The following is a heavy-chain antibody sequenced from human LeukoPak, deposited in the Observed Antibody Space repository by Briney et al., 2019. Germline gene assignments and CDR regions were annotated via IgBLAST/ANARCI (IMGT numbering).Heavy chain of an antibody. Sequence: GGSLRLSCAASGFTFSSYAMSWVRQAPGKGLEWVSAISGSGGSTYYADSVKGRFTISRDNSKNTLYLQMNSLRAEDTAVYYCAKASRGYSGYEPTLFGYWGQGTLVTVSS. V-gene: IGHV3-23*01. CDR3: AKASRGYSGYEPTLFGY. CDR2: ISGSGGST. D-gene: IGHD5-12*01. CDR1: GFTFSSYA. J-gene: IGHJ4*02.